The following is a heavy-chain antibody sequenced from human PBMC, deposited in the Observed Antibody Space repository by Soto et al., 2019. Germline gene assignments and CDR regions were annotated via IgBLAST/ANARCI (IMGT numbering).Heavy chain of an antibody. V-gene: IGHV4-4*07. Sequence: SETLSLTCTVSGGSISSYYWSWIRRPAGKGLEWIGRIYTSGSTNYNPSLKSRVTMSVDTSKNQFSLKLSSVTAADTAVYYCARDQIVVVPAAIAPDIYYYYYGMDVWGQGTTVTVSS. CDR2: IYTSGST. CDR1: GGSISSYY. J-gene: IGHJ6*02. CDR3: ARDQIVVVPAAIAPDIYYYYYGMDV. D-gene: IGHD2-2*02.